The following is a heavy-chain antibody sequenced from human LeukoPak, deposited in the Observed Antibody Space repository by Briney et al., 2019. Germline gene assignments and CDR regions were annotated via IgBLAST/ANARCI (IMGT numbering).Heavy chain of an antibody. J-gene: IGHJ6*03. CDR2: IYYSGIT. CDR3: ARAIYCSGGSCYLGKYYYYYMDV. V-gene: IGHV4-30-4*08. D-gene: IGHD2-15*01. Sequence: SQTLSLXCTVSGGSISSGDYYWSWNRQPPGKGLEWTGYIYYSGITYYNPSLKSRVTISVDTSKNQFSLKLSSVTAADTAVYYCARAIYCSGGSCYLGKYYYYYMDVWGKGTTVTVSS. CDR1: GGSISSGDYY.